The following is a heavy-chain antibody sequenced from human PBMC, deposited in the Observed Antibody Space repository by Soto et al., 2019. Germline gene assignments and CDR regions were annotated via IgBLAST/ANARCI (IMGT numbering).Heavy chain of an antibody. D-gene: IGHD3-10*01. CDR2: ISYDGSNK. J-gene: IGHJ6*02. CDR1: GFTFSSYA. CDR3: ARGGVERITMVRGAPYYYYGMDV. V-gene: IGHV3-30-3*01. Sequence: PGGSLRLSCAASGFTFSSYAMHWVRQAPGKGLEWVAVISYDGSNKYYADSVKGRFTISRDNSKNTLYLQMNSLRAEETAVYYCARGGVERITMVRGAPYYYYGMDVWGQGTAVTVSS.